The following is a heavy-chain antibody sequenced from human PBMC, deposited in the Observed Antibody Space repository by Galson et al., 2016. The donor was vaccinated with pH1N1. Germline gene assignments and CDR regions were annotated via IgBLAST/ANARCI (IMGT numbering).Heavy chain of an antibody. V-gene: IGHV4-38-2*01. CDR2: IYHSGTT. CDR1: GYSIRNGYF. CDR3: ARHPRYYDSSGYYFDY. D-gene: IGHD3-22*01. J-gene: IGHJ4*02. Sequence: SLTCAVSGYSIRNGYFWGWIRQPPGQGLEWIGIIYHSGTTYYNPSLESRVTISVDTSKNQFSLKVKSVTAADTAVYYCARHPRYYDSSGYYFDYWGQGILVTVSS.